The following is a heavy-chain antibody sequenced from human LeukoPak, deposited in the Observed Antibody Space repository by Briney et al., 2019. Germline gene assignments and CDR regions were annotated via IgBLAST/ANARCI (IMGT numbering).Heavy chain of an antibody. V-gene: IGHV3-30*18. CDR3: AKDGGCSSTSCYAPVDFDI. CDR1: GFTFSSYG. D-gene: IGHD2-2*01. J-gene: IGHJ3*02. Sequence: GRSLRLSCAASGFTFSSYGMHWVRQAPGKGLEWVAVTSYDGSNKYYADSVKGRFTISRDNSKNTLYLQMNSLRAEDTAVYYCAKDGGCSSTSCYAPVDFDIWGQGTMVTVSS. CDR2: TSYDGSNK.